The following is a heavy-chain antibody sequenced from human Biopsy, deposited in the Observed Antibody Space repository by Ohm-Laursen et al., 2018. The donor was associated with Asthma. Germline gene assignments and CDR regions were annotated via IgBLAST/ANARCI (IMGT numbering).Heavy chain of an antibody. CDR2: NYYSGNT. CDR3: ARHRGDSSGYYYDSFDY. V-gene: IGHV4-39*01. J-gene: IGHJ4*02. D-gene: IGHD3-22*01. CDR1: GDSISSSSYY. Sequence: TLSLTCSVSGDSISSSSYYWGWIRQPPGKGLEWIGSNYYSGNTYYNPSLKSRATISEDTSKNQFSLKLYSVTAADTAVYYCARHRGDSSGYYYDSFDYWGQGTLVTVSS.